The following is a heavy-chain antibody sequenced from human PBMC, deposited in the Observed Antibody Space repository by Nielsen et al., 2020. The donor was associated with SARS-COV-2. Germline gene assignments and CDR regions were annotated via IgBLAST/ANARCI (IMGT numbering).Heavy chain of an antibody. J-gene: IGHJ6*02. CDR3: ARGPQDEEQLVLDYGMDV. CDR2: ISWNSGSI. CDR1: GFTFDDYA. D-gene: IGHD6-13*01. V-gene: IGHV3-9*01. Sequence: SLKISCAASGFTFDDYAMHWVRQAPGKGLEWVSGISWNSGSIGYADSVKGRFTISRDNAKNSLYLQMNSLRAEDTAVYYCARGPQDEEQLVLDYGMDVWGQGTTVTVSS.